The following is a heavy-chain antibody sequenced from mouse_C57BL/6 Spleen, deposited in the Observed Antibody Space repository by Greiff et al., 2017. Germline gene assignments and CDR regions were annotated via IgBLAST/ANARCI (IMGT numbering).Heavy chain of an antibody. J-gene: IGHJ2*01. CDR3: ARQYGNRGFDY. CDR2: ISGGGGNT. D-gene: IGHD2-10*02. V-gene: IGHV5-9*01. Sequence: EVQVVESGGGLVKPGGSLKLSCAASGFTFSSYTMSWVRQTPEKRLEWVATISGGGGNTYYPDSVKGRFTISRDNAKNTLYLQMSSLRSEDTALYYCARQYGNRGFDYWGQGTTLTVSS. CDR1: GFTFSSYT.